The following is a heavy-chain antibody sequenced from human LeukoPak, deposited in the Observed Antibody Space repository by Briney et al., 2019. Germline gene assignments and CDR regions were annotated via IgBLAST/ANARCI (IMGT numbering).Heavy chain of an antibody. D-gene: IGHD1-1*01. J-gene: IGHJ5*02. CDR2: ISGSGATR. CDR3: ATDDKKTISEYNWFDL. Sequence: GGSLRLSCVASGFTFSNYAMRWVRQAPGKGLEWVSGISGSGATRYYADSVKGRFTISRDNPKNTLYLQMNSLRAEDTAVYYCATDDKKTISEYNWFDLWGQGTLVTVSS. V-gene: IGHV3-23*01. CDR1: GFTFSNYA.